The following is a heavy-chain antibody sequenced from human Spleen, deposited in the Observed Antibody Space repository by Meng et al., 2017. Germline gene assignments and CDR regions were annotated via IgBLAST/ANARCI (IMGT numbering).Heavy chain of an antibody. Sequence: QVQLVQSGAEVKKLGASVKVSCKAFGFSFTSYTFHWVRQAPGQRLEWMGWITPGSGNTKYSQKFQGRLTITTDTSASTAYMELSTLRSEDTAVYYCARDFTSGSSGDPWGQGTLVTVSS. CDR2: ITPGSGNT. J-gene: IGHJ5*02. V-gene: IGHV1-3*01. D-gene: IGHD6-19*01. CDR3: ARDFTSGSSGDP. CDR1: GFSFTSYT.